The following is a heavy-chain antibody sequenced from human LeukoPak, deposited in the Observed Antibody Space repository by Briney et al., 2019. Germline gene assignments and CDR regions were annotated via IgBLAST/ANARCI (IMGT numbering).Heavy chain of an antibody. CDR1: GGSFSGYY. J-gene: IGHJ4*02. D-gene: IGHD1-26*01. Sequence: PSETLSLTCAVYGGSFSGYYWSWIRQPPGKGLEWIGEINHSGGTNYNPSLKSRVTISVDTSKNQFSLKLSSVTAADTAVYYCARGWSIVGAKNIRFHQKYDYWGQGTLVTVSS. CDR2: INHSGGT. V-gene: IGHV4-34*01. CDR3: ARGWSIVGAKNIRFHQKYDY.